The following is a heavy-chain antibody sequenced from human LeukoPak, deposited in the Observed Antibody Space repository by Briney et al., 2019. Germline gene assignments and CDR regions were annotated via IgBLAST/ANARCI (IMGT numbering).Heavy chain of an antibody. V-gene: IGHV4-39*07. Sequence: SETLSLTCTVSGGSISSSSYYWGWIRQPPGKGLEWIGSIYYSGSTYYNPSLKSRVTISVDTSKNQFSLKLSSVTAADTAVYYCARGWERGYSYEVVSLLDYWGQGTLVTVSS. CDR3: ARGWERGYSYEVVSLLDY. CDR2: IYYSGST. D-gene: IGHD5-18*01. J-gene: IGHJ4*02. CDR1: GGSISSSSYY.